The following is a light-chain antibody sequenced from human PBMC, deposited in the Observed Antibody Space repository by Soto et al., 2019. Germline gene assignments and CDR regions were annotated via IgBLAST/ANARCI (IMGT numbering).Light chain of an antibody. CDR1: QTIRTY. J-gene: IGKJ2*01. V-gene: IGKV1-39*01. CDR2: VAS. Sequence: DIQMTQSPSSLSASLGDRVTITCRASQTIRTYVNWYQQKAWKAPKLLIYVASNLQSGVPSRFSGSGSGTDFPLTINNLQPEDFATYYCQQSYNTPRTFGQGTKMDIK. CDR3: QQSYNTPRT.